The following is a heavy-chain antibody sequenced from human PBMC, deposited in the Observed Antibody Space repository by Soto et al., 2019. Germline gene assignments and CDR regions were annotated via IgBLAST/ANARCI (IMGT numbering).Heavy chain of an antibody. J-gene: IGHJ3*02. CDR2: INAGNGNT. V-gene: IGHV1-3*01. CDR3: ARDSPPYHYDYIWGSYQSFDI. CDR1: GYTFTSYA. Sequence: GASVKVSCKASGYTFTSYAMHWVRQAPGQGLEWMGWINAGNGNTKYSQKFQGRVTITRDTSASTAYMELSSLRSEDTAVYYCARDSPPYHYDYIWGSYQSFDIWGQGTVVTVSS. D-gene: IGHD3-16*02.